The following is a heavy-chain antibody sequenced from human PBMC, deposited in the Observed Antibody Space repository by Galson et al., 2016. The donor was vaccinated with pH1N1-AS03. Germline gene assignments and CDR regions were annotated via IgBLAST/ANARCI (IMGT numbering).Heavy chain of an antibody. D-gene: IGHD4-17*01. V-gene: IGHV2-70*11. CDR3: ARSLYGDYTGYFDY. CDR1: GFSLSTSGMC. Sequence: PALVKPTQTLTLTCTFSGFSLSTSGMCVSWIRQPPGKALEWLARVDWDDDKYYSTSLKTRLTISKDTSKNQVVLTMTNMDPVDTATCYCARSLYGDYTGYFDYWGQGTLVTGSS. CDR2: VDWDDDK. J-gene: IGHJ4*02.